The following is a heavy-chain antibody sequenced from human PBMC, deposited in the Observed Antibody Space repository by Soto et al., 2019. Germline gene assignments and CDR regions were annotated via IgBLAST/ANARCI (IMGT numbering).Heavy chain of an antibody. CDR1: GFTFSSYG. CDR3: ARDYYDSYGGVAFDI. Sequence: LRLSCAASGFTFSSYGMHWVRQAPGKGLEWVAVIWYDGSNKYYADSVKGRFTISRDNSKNTLYLQMNSLRAEDTAVYYCARDYYDSYGGVAFDIWGQGTMVTVSS. V-gene: IGHV3-33*01. CDR2: IWYDGSNK. J-gene: IGHJ3*02. D-gene: IGHD3-22*01.